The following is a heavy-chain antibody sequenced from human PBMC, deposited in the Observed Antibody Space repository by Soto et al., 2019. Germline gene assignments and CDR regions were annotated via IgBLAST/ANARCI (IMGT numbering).Heavy chain of an antibody. J-gene: IGHJ4*02. CDR1: GYTFTSYG. Sequence: QVQLVQSGAEVKKPGASVKVSCKASGYTFTSYGISWVRQAPGQGLEWMGWISAYNGNTKYAQKLQGRVTMTTDTPTSTAYMELRSLSSDETAVYYCARDAAIGMNDYWGQGTLVTVSS. CDR2: ISAYNGNT. CDR3: ARDAAIGMNDY. D-gene: IGHD1-20*01. V-gene: IGHV1-18*01.